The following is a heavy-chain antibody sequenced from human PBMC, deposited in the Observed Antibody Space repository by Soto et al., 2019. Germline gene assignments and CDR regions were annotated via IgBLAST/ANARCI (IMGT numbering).Heavy chain of an antibody. D-gene: IGHD5-12*01. CDR3: AHWLPYYFDY. Sequence: GFGAKLVKQKQTLTLTCTFSGFSLSTSGVGVAWIRQPPGKALEWLALIYWDDDKRYSPSLKSRLTIARDTSKNQVVLTMTNMDPVDTATYYCAHWLPYYFDYWGQGTLVTVSS. CDR1: GFSLSTSGVG. CDR2: IYWDDDK. J-gene: IGHJ4*02. V-gene: IGHV2-5*02.